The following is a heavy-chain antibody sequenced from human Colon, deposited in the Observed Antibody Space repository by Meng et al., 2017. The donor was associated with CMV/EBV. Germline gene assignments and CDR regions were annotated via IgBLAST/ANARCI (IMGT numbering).Heavy chain of an antibody. V-gene: IGHV7-4-1*02. D-gene: IGHD6-13*01. CDR3: ARGPQQLAGLFDY. J-gene: IGHJ4*02. CDR2: FNTNTGNP. CDR1: YKVTSYA. Sequence: YKVTSYAINWVPQAPGPGLELMGWFNTNTGNPTYAQGFTGRFVFSLDTSVSTAYLQISDLKADDTAVYYCARGPQQLAGLFDYWGQGTLVTVSS.